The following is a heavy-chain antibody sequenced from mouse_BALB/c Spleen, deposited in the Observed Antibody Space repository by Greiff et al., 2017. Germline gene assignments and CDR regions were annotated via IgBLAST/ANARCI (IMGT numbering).Heavy chain of an antibody. D-gene: IGHD2-12*01. V-gene: IGHV1-15*01. CDR1: GYTFTDYE. Sequence: QVQLQQSGAELVRPGASVTLSCKASGYTFTDYEMHWVKQTPVHGLEWIGAIDPETGGTAYNQKFKVKATLTADKSSSTAYMELRSLTSEDSAVYYCPRSNYSFDVWGAGTTVTVSS. CDR2: IDPETGGT. CDR3: PRSNYSFDV. J-gene: IGHJ1*01.